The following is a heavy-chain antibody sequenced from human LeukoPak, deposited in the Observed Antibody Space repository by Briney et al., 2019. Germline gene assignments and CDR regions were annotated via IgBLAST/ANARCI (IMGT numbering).Heavy chain of an antibody. CDR2: IYYSGST. J-gene: IGHJ6*02. CDR1: GGSISSSSYY. CDR3: ARQLHSSSWYSRYYGMDV. Sequence: SETLSLTCTVSGGSISSSSYYWGWIRQPPGKGLEWIGSIYYSGSTYYNPSLKGRVTISADTSKNQFSLKLSSVTAADTAVYYCARQLHSSSWYSRYYGMDVWGQGTTVTVSS. V-gene: IGHV4-39*01. D-gene: IGHD6-13*01.